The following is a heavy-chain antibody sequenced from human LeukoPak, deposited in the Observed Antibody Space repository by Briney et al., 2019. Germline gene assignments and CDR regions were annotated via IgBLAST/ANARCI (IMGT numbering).Heavy chain of an antibody. CDR2: INHSGST. D-gene: IGHD2-2*01. J-gene: IGHJ4*02. CDR1: GGSFSGYY. Sequence: SETLSLTCAVYGGSFSGYYWSWIRQPPGKGLEWIGEINHSGSTNYNPSLKSRVTISVDTSENQFSLKLSSVTAADTAVYYCARCPQVEPAAQGYFDYWGQGTLVTVSS. V-gene: IGHV4-34*01. CDR3: ARCPQVEPAAQGYFDY.